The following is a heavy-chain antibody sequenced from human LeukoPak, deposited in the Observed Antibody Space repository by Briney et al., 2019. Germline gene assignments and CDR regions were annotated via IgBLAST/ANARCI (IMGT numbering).Heavy chain of an antibody. CDR3: ARQPPRWELLPSLDRIDP. V-gene: IGHV3-33*08. CDR2: IWYDGSNK. Sequence: GGSLRLSCAASGFTFSSYGMHWVRQAPGKGLEWVAVIWYDGSNKYYADSVKGRFTISRDNSKNTLYLQMNSLRAEDTAVYYCARQPPRWELLPSLDRIDPWGQGTLVTVSS. CDR1: GFTFSSYG. D-gene: IGHD1-26*01. J-gene: IGHJ5*02.